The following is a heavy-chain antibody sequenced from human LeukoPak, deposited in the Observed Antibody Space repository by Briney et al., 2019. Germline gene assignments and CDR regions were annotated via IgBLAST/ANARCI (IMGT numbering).Heavy chain of an antibody. V-gene: IGHV1-46*01. Sequence: ASVKVSCKASGYTFTSYYMHWVRQAPGQGLEWMGIINPSGGSTSYAQKFQGRVTMTRDTSTSTVYMELSSLRSEDTAVYYCARGPPGGSSGYYYSFVYWGQGTLVTVSS. CDR3: ARGPPGGSSGYYYSFVY. J-gene: IGHJ4*02. CDR1: GYTFTSYY. CDR2: INPSGGST. D-gene: IGHD3-22*01.